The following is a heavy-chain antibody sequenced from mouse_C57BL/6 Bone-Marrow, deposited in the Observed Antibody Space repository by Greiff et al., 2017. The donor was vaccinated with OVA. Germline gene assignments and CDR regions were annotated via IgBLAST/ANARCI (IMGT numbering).Heavy chain of an antibody. Sequence: EVQLQQSGPELVKPGASVKISCKASGYTFTDYYMNWVKQSHGKSLEWIGDINPNNGGTSYNQKFKGKATLTVDKASSTAYMELRSLTSEDYAVYYCARNYGSREEGGYYFDYWGQGTTLTVSS. D-gene: IGHD1-1*01. CDR2: INPNNGGT. CDR3: ARNYGSREEGGYYFDY. J-gene: IGHJ2*01. V-gene: IGHV1-26*01. CDR1: GYTFTDYY.